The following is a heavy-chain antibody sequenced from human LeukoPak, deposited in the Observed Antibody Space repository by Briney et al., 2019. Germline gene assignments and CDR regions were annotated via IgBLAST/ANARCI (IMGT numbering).Heavy chain of an antibody. V-gene: IGHV3-23*01. CDR3: AKESQTYYDIMTGYPNYYFDY. CDR2: ISGSGANT. Sequence: PGGSLRLSCAASTFTFSTSAMSWVRQAPGKGLEWVSAISGSGANTYYVDSVKGRFTISRDNSKNTLYLEMSSLRSDDTAVYDCAKESQTYYDIMTGYPNYYFDYWGQGTLVTVSS. CDR1: TFTFSTSA. D-gene: IGHD3-9*01. J-gene: IGHJ4*02.